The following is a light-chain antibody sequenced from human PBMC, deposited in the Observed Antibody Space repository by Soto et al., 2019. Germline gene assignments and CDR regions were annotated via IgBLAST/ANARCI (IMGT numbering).Light chain of an antibody. Sequence: EIVLTQTPLSLSVTPGQPASISCKSSQSLLHSGGKTYLYWYLQKPGQAPHLLIYEASSRATDIPDRFSGSGSGIDFALTITRLEPEDFAVYYCQKYGDSSITFGQGTRLEIK. CDR2: EAS. J-gene: IGKJ5*01. CDR1: QSLLHSGGKTY. V-gene: IGKV2-29*01. CDR3: QKYGDSSIT.